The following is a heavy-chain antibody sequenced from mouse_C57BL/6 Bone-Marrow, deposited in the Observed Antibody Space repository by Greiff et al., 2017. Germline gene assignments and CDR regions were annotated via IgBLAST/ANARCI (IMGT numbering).Heavy chain of an antibody. J-gene: IGHJ2*01. Sequence: QVQLQQSGAELVRPGTSVKMSCKASGYTFTNYWIGWAKQRPGHGLEWIGDIYPGGGYTNYNEKFKGKATLTADKSSSTAYMQFSSLTSEDAAIYYGARIYYGSSDDYWGQGTTLTVSS. D-gene: IGHD1-1*01. CDR1: GYTFTNYW. CDR3: ARIYYGSSDDY. CDR2: IYPGGGYT. V-gene: IGHV1-63*01.